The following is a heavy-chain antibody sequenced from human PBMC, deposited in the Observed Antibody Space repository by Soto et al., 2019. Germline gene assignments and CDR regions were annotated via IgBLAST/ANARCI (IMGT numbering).Heavy chain of an antibody. CDR2: ISYDASTK. D-gene: IGHD3-10*01. Sequence: PGGSLRLSCAASGFTFSSYAMHWVRQAPGKGLEWVAVISYDASTKYYADSVEGRFTISRENSKNTLYVQMNSLRADDTAVYYCVRDALIPVRGVVPTFTPGHFFAYWRQGALVTVSS. V-gene: IGHV3-30-3*01. CDR3: VRDALIPVRGVVPTFTPGHFFAY. CDR1: GFTFSSYA. J-gene: IGHJ4*02.